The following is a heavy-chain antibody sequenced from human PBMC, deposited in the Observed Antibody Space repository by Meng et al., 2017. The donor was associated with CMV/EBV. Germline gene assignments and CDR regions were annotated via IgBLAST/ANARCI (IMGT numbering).Heavy chain of an antibody. J-gene: IGHJ6*02. CDR2: ISSSSSTI. CDR3: ARETGQWLVGV. Sequence: GESLKISCAASGFTFRSYSMNWVRQAPGKGLEWVSYISSSSSTIYYADSVKGRFTISRDKAKNSLYLQRNSLRAEDTAVYYCARETGQWLVGVWGQGTTVTVSS. V-gene: IGHV3-48*01. D-gene: IGHD6-19*01. CDR1: GFTFRSYS.